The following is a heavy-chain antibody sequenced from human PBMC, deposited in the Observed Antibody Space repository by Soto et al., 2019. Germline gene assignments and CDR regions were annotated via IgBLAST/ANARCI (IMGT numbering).Heavy chain of an antibody. CDR1: GFTFSSYA. V-gene: IGHV3-23*01. J-gene: IGHJ4*02. Sequence: EVQLLESGGGLVQPGGSLRPSCAASGFTFSSYAMSWVRQAPGKGLEWVSAISGSGGSTYYADSVKGRFSISRDNSKNTLYLQMNSLRAEDTAVYYCAKPSSSWGNAFDYWGQGTLVTVSS. CDR2: ISGSGGST. D-gene: IGHD6-13*01. CDR3: AKPSSSWGNAFDY.